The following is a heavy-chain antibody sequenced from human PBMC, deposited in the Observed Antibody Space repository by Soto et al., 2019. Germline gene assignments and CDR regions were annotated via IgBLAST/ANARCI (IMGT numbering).Heavy chain of an antibody. Sequence: ASVKVSCKASGYTFTSYGISWVRQAPGQGLEWMGWISAYNGNTNYAQKLQGRVTMTTDTSTSTAYMELRSLRSDDTAVYYCARSDPVTMVRGVIILFDYWGQGTLVTVSS. J-gene: IGHJ4*02. V-gene: IGHV1-18*01. D-gene: IGHD3-10*01. CDR1: GYTFTSYG. CDR3: ARSDPVTMVRGVIILFDY. CDR2: ISAYNGNT.